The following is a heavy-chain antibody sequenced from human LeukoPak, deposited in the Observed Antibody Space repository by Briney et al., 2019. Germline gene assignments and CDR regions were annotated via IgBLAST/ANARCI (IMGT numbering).Heavy chain of an antibody. J-gene: IGHJ3*02. V-gene: IGHV3-23*01. CDR1: GFTFSDYY. D-gene: IGHD1-1*01. CDR2: ISASGDVT. Sequence: GGSLRLSCAASGFTFSDYYMSWIRQAPGRGLEWVSAISASGDVTFYADSLRGRFTISRDNSKSTLYLQMNGLRAEDTAIFYCAKSLFTSATGTGRAFHIWGQGTRVTVSS. CDR3: AKSLFTSATGTGRAFHI.